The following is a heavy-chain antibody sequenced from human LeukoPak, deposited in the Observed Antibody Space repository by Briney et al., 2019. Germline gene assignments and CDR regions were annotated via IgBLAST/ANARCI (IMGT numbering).Heavy chain of an antibody. CDR2: ISSSSSYI. J-gene: IGHJ3*02. CDR1: GFTFSSYS. CDR3: ARDKGHGIAAAFGAFDI. D-gene: IGHD6-13*01. V-gene: IGHV3-21*01. Sequence: PGGSLRLSCAASGFTFSSYSMNWVRQAPGKGLEWDSSISSSSSYIYYADSVKGRFTISRDNAKNSLYLQMNSLRAEDTAVYYCARDKGHGIAAAFGAFDIWGQGTMVTVSS.